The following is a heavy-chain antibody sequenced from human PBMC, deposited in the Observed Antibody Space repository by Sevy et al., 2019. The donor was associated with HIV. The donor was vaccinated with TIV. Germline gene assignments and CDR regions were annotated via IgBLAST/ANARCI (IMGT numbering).Heavy chain of an antibody. CDR2: IKQDGSEK. Sequence: GGSLRLSCAASGFTFSSYWMSWVRQAPGKGLEWVANIKQDGSEKYYVDSVKGRFTNTRDNAKNSLYLQMNSLRAEDTAVYYCARAPLLLWFGELLSDYFDYWGQGTLVTVSS. CDR3: ARAPLLLWFGELLSDYFDY. D-gene: IGHD3-10*01. V-gene: IGHV3-7*01. CDR1: GFTFSSYW. J-gene: IGHJ4*02.